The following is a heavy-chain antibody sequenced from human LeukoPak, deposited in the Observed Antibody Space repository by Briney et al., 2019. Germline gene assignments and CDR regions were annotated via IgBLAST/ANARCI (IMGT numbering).Heavy chain of an antibody. CDR2: IYYSGST. V-gene: IGHV4-59*01. J-gene: IGHJ4*02. CDR1: GFTFSNGW. CDR3: ARSPYGQPLDY. Sequence: LSCAASGFTFSNGWMTWVRQAPGKGLEWIGYIYYSGSTNYNPSLKSRVTISVDTSKNQFSLKLSSVTAADTAVYYCARSPYGQPLDYWGQGTLVTVSS. D-gene: IGHD3-10*01.